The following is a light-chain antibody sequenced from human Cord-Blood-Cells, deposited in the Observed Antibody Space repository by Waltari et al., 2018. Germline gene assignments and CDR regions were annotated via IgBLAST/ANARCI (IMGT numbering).Light chain of an antibody. CDR3: QQYNSYALT. V-gene: IGKV1-5*03. CDR1: QSISSW. CDR2: KAS. J-gene: IGKJ4*01. Sequence: DIQMTQSPSTLSASVGDRVTITCRASQSISSWLAWYQQKPGTAPKLLIYKASSLESGVPSRFSGSGSGTEFTLTISSLQPDDFATYYCQQYNSYALTVGGGTKVEIK.